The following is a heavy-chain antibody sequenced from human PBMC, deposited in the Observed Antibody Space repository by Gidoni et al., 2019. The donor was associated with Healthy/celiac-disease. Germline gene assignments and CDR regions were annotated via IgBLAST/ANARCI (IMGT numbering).Heavy chain of an antibody. D-gene: IGHD5-12*01. V-gene: IGHV4-4*07. J-gene: IGHJ4*02. CDR3: AARRDGYNYGGLGDY. CDR2: IYTSGST. CDR1: GGSIRSYY. Sequence: QVQLQESGPGLVKPSETLSLTCTVSGGSIRSYYWSWLRPPAGKGLEWIGRIYTSGSTNSNPSLKSRVTMSVDTSKNQFSLKLSSVTAADTAVYYCAARRDGYNYGGLGDYWGQGTLVTVSS.